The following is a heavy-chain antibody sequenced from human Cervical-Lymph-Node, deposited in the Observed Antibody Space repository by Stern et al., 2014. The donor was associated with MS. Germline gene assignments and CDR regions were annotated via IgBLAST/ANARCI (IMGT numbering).Heavy chain of an antibody. Sequence: VQLLESGGAVVQPGRSLRLSWAASGFTFSSYGMHWVRQAPGKVLEWVTVISYDGNHKYYAASVKGRFTISRDNSKNTLHLQMNSVTPDDTAIYYCARDYEDTSMLFDHWGQGTLVTVSS. D-gene: IGHD2-8*01. CDR3: ARDYEDTSMLFDH. J-gene: IGHJ4*02. V-gene: IGHV3-30*03. CDR1: GFTFSSYG. CDR2: ISYDGNHK.